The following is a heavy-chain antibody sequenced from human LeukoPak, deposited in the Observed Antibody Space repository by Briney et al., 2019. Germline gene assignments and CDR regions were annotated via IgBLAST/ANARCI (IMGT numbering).Heavy chain of an antibody. J-gene: IGHJ4*02. D-gene: IGHD4-11*01. CDR2: INQSGNS. CDR3: ARQKPSTFRQYGRGRPLDS. Sequence: SETLSLTCTVSGVSIINSGTYYWGWVRQPPGKGLEWIGEINQSGNSNYNPSLKSRVTILVDTSKNQFSLKLSSVTAADTAVYYCARQKPSTFRQYGRGRPLDSWGQGTLVTVSS. CDR1: GVSIINSGTYY. V-gene: IGHV4-39*01.